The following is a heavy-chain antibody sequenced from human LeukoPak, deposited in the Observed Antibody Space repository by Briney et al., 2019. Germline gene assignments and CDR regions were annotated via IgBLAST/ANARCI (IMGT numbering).Heavy chain of an antibody. CDR1: GFTFRSYV. CDR3: ASGSSSWYYIDY. Sequence: GGTLRLSCAASGFTFRSYVMSWVRQAPGKGLEWVSTISGSSVTTYYADSVKGRFTISRDNSKNSLYLQMNSLRAEDTAVYYCASGSSSWYYIDYWGQGTLVTVSS. D-gene: IGHD6-13*01. CDR2: ISGSSVTT. J-gene: IGHJ4*02. V-gene: IGHV3-23*01.